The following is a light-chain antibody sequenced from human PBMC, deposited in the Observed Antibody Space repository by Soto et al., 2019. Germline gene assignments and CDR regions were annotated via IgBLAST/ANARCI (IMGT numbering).Light chain of an antibody. V-gene: IGLV3-1*01. Sequence: SYELTQPPSVSVSPGQTASITCSGDKLGDKYVCWYHQKPGQSPVLVIYQDSKRPSGIPERFSGSNSGNTAPLSISGTQPMDEADYYCQAWDRSTGVFGTGTKLTVL. CDR1: KLGDKY. CDR2: QDS. J-gene: IGLJ1*01. CDR3: QAWDRSTGV.